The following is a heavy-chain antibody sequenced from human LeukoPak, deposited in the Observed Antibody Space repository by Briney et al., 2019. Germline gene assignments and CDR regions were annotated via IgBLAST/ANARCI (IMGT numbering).Heavy chain of an antibody. V-gene: IGHV3-53*01. J-gene: IGHJ4*02. CDR3: ASLGDGYNFWGH. CDR2: IYSGGST. Sequence: GGSLRLSCAASGFTVSNNYMSWVRQAPGKGLEWVSVIYSGGSTYYADSVKGRFTISSDSSRNTLFLQMNSLRAEDTAVYYCASLGDGYNFWGHWGQGTLLTVSS. CDR1: GFTVSNNY. D-gene: IGHD5-24*01.